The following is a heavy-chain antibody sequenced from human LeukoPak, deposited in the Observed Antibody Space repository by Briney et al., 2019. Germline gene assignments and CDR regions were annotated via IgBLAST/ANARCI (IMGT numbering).Heavy chain of an antibody. J-gene: IGHJ5*02. CDR3: ARGFYDSSGYSNCFAP. CDR1: GDSISSSY. V-gene: IGHV4-59*01. Sequence: SETLSLTCTVSGDSISSSYWSWIRQPPGKTLEWIGYIYYTGTTNYNPSLKSRVTMSIDTSKNQFSLNLNSVTAADTAVYYCARGFYDSSGYSNCFAPWGQGTLVTVSS. CDR2: IYYTGTT. D-gene: IGHD3-22*01.